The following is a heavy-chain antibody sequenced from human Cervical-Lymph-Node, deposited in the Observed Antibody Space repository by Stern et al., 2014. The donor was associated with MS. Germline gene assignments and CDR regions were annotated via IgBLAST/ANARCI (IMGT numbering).Heavy chain of an antibody. Sequence: EVQLVESGGGLVQPGRSLRLSCAASGFRLDDYAMHWVRQAPGKGLEWVSGIRWNSGTIRYADSVKGRFPISRDNAKNSLYLQMNSLRPDDTAFYYCAKDRGDSSLGYFDFWGQGTLVTVSS. D-gene: IGHD6-13*01. CDR3: AKDRGDSSLGYFDF. V-gene: IGHV3-9*01. CDR2: IRWNSGTI. CDR1: GFRLDDYA. J-gene: IGHJ4*02.